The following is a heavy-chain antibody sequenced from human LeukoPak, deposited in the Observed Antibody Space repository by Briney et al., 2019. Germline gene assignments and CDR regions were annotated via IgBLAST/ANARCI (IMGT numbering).Heavy chain of an antibody. CDR3: ARDSVAGSQDAFDI. Sequence: GGSLRLSCAASGFTFSSYEMNWVRQAPGKGLEWVSYITSSGSTRQHADPVKGRFTISRDNAKNSLYLQMNSLRAEDTAVYYCARDSVAGSQDAFDIWGQGTMVTVSS. CDR1: GFTFSSYE. D-gene: IGHD6-19*01. CDR2: ITSSGSTR. J-gene: IGHJ3*02. V-gene: IGHV3-48*03.